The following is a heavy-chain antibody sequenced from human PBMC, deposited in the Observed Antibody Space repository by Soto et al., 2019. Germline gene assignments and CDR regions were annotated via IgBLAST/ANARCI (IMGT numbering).Heavy chain of an antibody. D-gene: IGHD3-22*01. CDR1: GGSISSGGYY. CDR2: IYYSGST. Sequence: SETLSLTCTVSGGSISSGGYYWSWIRQHPGKGLEWIGYIYYSGSTYYNPSLKSRVTISVDTSKNQFSLKLSSVTAADTAVYYCARDQRRVYYDSSPVYYYYGMDVWGQGTTLTVSS. CDR3: ARDQRRVYYDSSPVYYYYGMDV. V-gene: IGHV4-31*03. J-gene: IGHJ6*02.